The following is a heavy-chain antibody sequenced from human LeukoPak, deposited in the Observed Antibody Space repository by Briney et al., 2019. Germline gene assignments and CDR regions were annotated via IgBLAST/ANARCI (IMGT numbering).Heavy chain of an antibody. CDR2: IYYSGST. J-gene: IGHJ5*02. Sequence: PSETLSLTCTVSGGSISSYYWSWIRQPPGKGLEWIGYIYYSGSTNYNPSLKSRVTISVDTSKNQFSLKLSSVTAADTAVYYCARSLPNYDSWSDFSNWFDPWGQGTLVTVSS. CDR1: GGSISSYY. D-gene: IGHD3-3*01. V-gene: IGHV4-59*01. CDR3: ARSLPNYDSWSDFSNWFDP.